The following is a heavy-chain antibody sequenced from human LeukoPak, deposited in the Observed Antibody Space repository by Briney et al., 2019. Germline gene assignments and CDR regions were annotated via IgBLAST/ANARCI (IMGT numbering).Heavy chain of an antibody. CDR1: GFTFNNYA. CDR2: VSDSGGAA. Sequence: GGSLRLSCAASGFTFNNYAMTWVRQAPGKGLEWVSAVSDSGGAAFYADSVKGRFTISRDNSKNTLYLQMNSLRAEDTAVYYCARTPASFDYWGQGTLVTVSS. V-gene: IGHV3-23*01. J-gene: IGHJ4*02. CDR3: ARTPASFDY.